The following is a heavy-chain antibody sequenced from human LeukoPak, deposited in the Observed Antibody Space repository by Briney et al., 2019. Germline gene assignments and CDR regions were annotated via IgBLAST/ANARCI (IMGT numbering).Heavy chain of an antibody. D-gene: IGHD2-21*02. CDR1: GGSITTYF. V-gene: IGHV4-59*01. CDR2: INYSGST. J-gene: IGHJ3*02. Sequence: SETLSLTCTVSGGSITTYFWSWIRHAPGKGLEWIVFINYSGSTNSNPALKSRLTMSIDTSRNHFSLKLSSVTAADTAVYYCARGLYCGGDCYPDGFDIWGQGTMVTVSS. CDR3: ARGLYCGGDCYPDGFDI.